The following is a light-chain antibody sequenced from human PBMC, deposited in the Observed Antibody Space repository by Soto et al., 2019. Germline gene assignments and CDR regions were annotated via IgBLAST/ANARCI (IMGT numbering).Light chain of an antibody. Sequence: QSALTQPASVSGSPGQSITISCTGTTSDVGTYNYVSWYQQYPGKAPQLVIYEVSYRPSGVSSRFSGSKYGNTASLTISGLQSEDEADYYCSSYTSADTLVFGGGTKLTVL. J-gene: IGLJ3*02. CDR3: SSYTSADTLV. CDR2: EVS. CDR1: TSDVGTYNY. V-gene: IGLV2-14*01.